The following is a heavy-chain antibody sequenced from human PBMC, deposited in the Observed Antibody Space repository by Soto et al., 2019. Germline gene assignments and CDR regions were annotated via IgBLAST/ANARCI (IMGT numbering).Heavy chain of an antibody. CDR2: INHSGST. V-gene: IGHV4-34*01. Sequence: PSETLSLTCAVYGGSFSGYYWSWIRQPPGKGLEWIGEINHSGSTNYNPSLKGRVTISVDTSKNQFSLKLSSVTAADTAVYYCARRGRDGYNTKYYFDYWGQGTLVTVSS. CDR1: GGSFSGYY. CDR3: ARRGRDGYNTKYYFDY. D-gene: IGHD3-16*01. J-gene: IGHJ4*02.